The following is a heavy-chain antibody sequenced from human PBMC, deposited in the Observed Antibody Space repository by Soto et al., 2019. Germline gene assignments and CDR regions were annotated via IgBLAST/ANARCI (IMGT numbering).Heavy chain of an antibody. CDR3: ARALTGYGMDV. V-gene: IGHV1-8*01. CDR2: MNPNSGHT. J-gene: IGHJ6*02. CDR1: GYTFTSHD. Sequence: GASVNVSCKASGYTFTSHDINWMRQTTGQGLEWMGWMNPNSGHTNYAQKFQGRVTMTTDASTSTAYMELGSLRSDDTAIYYCARALTGYGMDVWGQGTTVTVSS.